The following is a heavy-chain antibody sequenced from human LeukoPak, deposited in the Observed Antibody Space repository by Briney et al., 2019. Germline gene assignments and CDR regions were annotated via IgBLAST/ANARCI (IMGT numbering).Heavy chain of an antibody. D-gene: IGHD1-26*01. CDR3: ARIGSGTYSDAFDI. CDR1: GFTFSSYW. J-gene: IGHJ3*02. V-gene: IGHV3-74*01. CDR2: IKGDGSTA. Sequence: GGSLRLSCAASGFTFSSYWMHWVRQAPGKGLVCVSRIKGDGSTATYADSVKGRFIISRDNAKNTVYLQMNSLRAEDTAVYYCARIGSGTYSDAFDIWGQGTMVTVSS.